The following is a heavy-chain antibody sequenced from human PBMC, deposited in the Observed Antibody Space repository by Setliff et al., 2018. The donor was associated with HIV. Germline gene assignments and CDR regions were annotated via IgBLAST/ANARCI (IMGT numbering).Heavy chain of an antibody. CDR1: GFTFSNNW. Sequence: GSLRLSCAASGFTFSNNWMAWVRLAPGKGLKWVANIKQDGSVKNYVDSVRGRFTISRDNAENSLFLQMTGLRPEDTAMYYCARDRWFSNNWYSDYWGQGTLVTVSS. J-gene: IGHJ4*02. V-gene: IGHV3-7*05. CDR2: IKQDGSVK. CDR3: ARDRWFSNNWYSDY. D-gene: IGHD6-13*01.